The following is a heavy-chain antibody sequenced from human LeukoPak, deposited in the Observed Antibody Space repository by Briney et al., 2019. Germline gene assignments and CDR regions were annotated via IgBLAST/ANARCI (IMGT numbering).Heavy chain of an antibody. D-gene: IGHD5-18*01. CDR3: ARIQGGYSYSLTPPNFGY. CDR2: IIPILGIA. Sequence: SVKVSCKASGGTFSSYAISWVRQAPGQGLEWMGRIIPILGIANYAQKFQGRVTIPADKSTSTAYMELSSLRSEDTAVYSCARIQGGYSYSLTPPNFGYWGQGTLVTVSS. J-gene: IGHJ4*02. CDR1: GGTFSSYA. V-gene: IGHV1-69*04.